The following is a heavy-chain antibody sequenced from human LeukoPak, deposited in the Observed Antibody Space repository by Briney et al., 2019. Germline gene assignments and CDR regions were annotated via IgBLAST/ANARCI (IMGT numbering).Heavy chain of an antibody. V-gene: IGHV3-33*01. CDR2: IWYDGSNK. Sequence: GGSLRLSCAASGFTFSSYGMHWVRQAPGKGLEWVAVIWYDGSNKYYADSVKGRFTISRDNSKNTLYLQMNSLRAEDTAVYYCARDITGSYYFDYWGQGTLSPSPQ. D-gene: IGHD1-20*01. J-gene: IGHJ4*02. CDR1: GFTFSSYG. CDR3: ARDITGSYYFDY.